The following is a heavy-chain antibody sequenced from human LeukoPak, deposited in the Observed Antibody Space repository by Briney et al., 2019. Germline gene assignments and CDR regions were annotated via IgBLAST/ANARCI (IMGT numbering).Heavy chain of an antibody. V-gene: IGHV1-69*01. J-gene: IGHJ4*02. CDR3: ARRNDSSGIDYSDY. D-gene: IGHD6-19*01. CDR2: IIPIFGTA. Sequence: SVKVSCKASGGTFSSYAISWVRQAPGQGLEWMGGIIPIFGTANHAQKFQGRVTITADESTSTAYMELSSLRSEDTAVYYCARRNDSSGIDYSDYWGQGTLVTVSS. CDR1: GGTFSSYA.